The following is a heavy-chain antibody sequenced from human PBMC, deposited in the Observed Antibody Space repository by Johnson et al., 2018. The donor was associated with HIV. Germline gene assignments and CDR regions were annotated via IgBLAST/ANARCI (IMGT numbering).Heavy chain of an antibody. Sequence: VQLVESGGGLVQPGGSLRLSCAASGFTFSDYYMSWIRQAPGKGLEWISYIGSSGSPIYYADSVRGRFTISRDNSKNTLYLQMNSLRAEDTAVYYCASLSSSLFGAFDIWGQGTMVTVSS. CDR1: GFTFSDYY. D-gene: IGHD6-13*01. J-gene: IGHJ3*02. CDR2: IGSSGSPI. CDR3: ASLSSSLFGAFDI. V-gene: IGHV3-11*04.